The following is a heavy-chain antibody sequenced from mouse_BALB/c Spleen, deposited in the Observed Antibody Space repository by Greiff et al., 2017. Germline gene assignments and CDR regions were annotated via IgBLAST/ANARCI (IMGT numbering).Heavy chain of an antibody. CDR2: IRNKANGYTT. V-gene: IGHV7-3*02. Sequence: EVKLMESGGGLVQPGGSLRLSCATSGFTFTDYYMSWVRQPPGKALEWLGFIRNKANGYTTEYSASVKGRFTISRDNSQSILYLQMNTLRAEDSATYYCARSYRYDRAWFAYWGQGTLVTVSA. CDR3: ARSYRYDRAWFAY. D-gene: IGHD2-14*01. CDR1: GFTFTDYY. J-gene: IGHJ3*01.